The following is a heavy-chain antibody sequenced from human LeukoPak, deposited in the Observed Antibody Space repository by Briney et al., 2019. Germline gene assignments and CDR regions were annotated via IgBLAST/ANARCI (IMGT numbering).Heavy chain of an antibody. CDR3: ARVPITMVRGVIPAYYYYRDV. Sequence: GGSLTLSCPAAGFTFSSYEMNWVRQAPGEGLEWVSYISSSSSTIYYADSVKGRFTISRDNAKNSLYLQMNSLRAEDTAVYYCARVPITMVRGVIPAYYYYRDVWGKGTTVTVSS. J-gene: IGHJ6*03. CDR2: ISSSSSTI. V-gene: IGHV3-48*03. D-gene: IGHD3-10*01. CDR1: GFTFSSYE.